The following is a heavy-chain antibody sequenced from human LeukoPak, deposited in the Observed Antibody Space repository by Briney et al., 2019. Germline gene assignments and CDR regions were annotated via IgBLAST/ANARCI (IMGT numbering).Heavy chain of an antibody. D-gene: IGHD4-17*01. J-gene: IGHJ4*02. V-gene: IGHV3-33*01. CDR1: EFTFSSYG. CDR2: IWYDGSNK. Sequence: GRSLRLSCAESEFTFSSYGMHWVRQAPGKGLEWVAVIWYDGSNKYYADSVKGRFTISRDNSKNTLYLQMNSLRAEDTAVYYCASGSRTTVTTVTHFDYWGQGTLVTVSS. CDR3: ASGSRTTVTTVTHFDY.